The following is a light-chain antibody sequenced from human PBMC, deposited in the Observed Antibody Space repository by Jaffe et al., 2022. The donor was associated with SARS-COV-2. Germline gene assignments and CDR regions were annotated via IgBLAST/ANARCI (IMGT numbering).Light chain of an antibody. CDR2: DVS. V-gene: IGLV2-14*03. J-gene: IGLJ1*01. CDR1: GSDIGDYDY. CDR3: ASYRSGVTLGV. Sequence: QSALTQPASVSGSPGQSITISCTGTGSDIGDYDYVSWYQQYPGKAPKVLIYDVSSRPSGSSHRFSGSKSGNTASLTISGLQAEDEADYYCASYRSGVTLGVFGTGTRVTVL.